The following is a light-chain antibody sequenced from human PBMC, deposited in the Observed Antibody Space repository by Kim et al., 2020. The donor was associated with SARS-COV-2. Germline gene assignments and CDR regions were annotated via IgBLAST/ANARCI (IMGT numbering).Light chain of an antibody. CDR2: KAS. CDR1: QNINSW. CDR3: QQYKTYPWT. V-gene: IGKV1-5*03. J-gene: IGKJ1*01. Sequence: DIQMTQSPSTLSAAVGDRVTITCRASQNINSWLAWYQQKPGKAPKLLIYKASSLESGVPSRFSGSGSGTEFTLTISSLQPDDFATYYCQQYKTYPWTFGQGTRWISN.